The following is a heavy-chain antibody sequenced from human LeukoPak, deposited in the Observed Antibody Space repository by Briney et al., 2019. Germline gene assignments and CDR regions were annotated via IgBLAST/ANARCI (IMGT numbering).Heavy chain of an antibody. V-gene: IGHV1-18*01. D-gene: IGHD5-18*01. J-gene: IGHJ6*03. CDR1: GYTFTTYG. Sequence: ASVKVSCKASGYTFTTYGISWARQAPGHGLEWMGWISTFNGHTNYAQSRQDRVTMTTATSTSTVYMELSRLISDDTAVYYCARVDTVNYYYYMDVWGKGTPVTVSS. CDR3: ARVDTVNYYYYMDV. CDR2: ISTFNGHT.